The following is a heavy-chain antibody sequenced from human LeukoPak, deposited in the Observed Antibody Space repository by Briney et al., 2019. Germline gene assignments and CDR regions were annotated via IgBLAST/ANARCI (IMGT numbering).Heavy chain of an antibody. CDR3: ARGPTLGLDI. J-gene: IGHJ3*02. V-gene: IGHV1-2*02. CDR2: INPNSVDT. Sequence: GASVKVSCRASGYTFTAYYIRWVRQAPGQGREWMGWINPNSVDTTLPQRFQGRVTMTRDTSIITAYMELSSLTSDDTGMYYCARGPTLGLDIWGQGTMVTVSS. CDR1: GYTFTAYY.